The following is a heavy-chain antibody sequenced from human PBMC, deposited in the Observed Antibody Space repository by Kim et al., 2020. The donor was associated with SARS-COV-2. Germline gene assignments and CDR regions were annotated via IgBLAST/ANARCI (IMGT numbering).Heavy chain of an antibody. CDR2: INPSGGST. V-gene: IGHV1-46*01. Sequence: ASVKVSCKASGYTFTSYYMHWVRQAPGQGLEWMGIINPSGGSTSYAQKFQGRVTMTRDTSTSTVYMELSSLRSEDTAVYYCARDRTGQAFYGSSWYLGEYYFDYWGQGTLVTVSS. CDR3: ARDRTGQAFYGSSWYLGEYYFDY. CDR1: GYTFTSYY. J-gene: IGHJ4*02. D-gene: IGHD6-13*01.